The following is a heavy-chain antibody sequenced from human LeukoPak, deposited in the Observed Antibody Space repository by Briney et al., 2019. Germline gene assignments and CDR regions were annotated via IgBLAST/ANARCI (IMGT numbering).Heavy chain of an antibody. CDR1: TFTFSTYW. J-gene: IGHJ4*02. V-gene: IGHV3-74*01. D-gene: IGHD1-20*01. Sequence: PGGSLRLSCAASTFTFSTYWMHWVRQVPGKGLVWVSRINSDGSSTSYADSVKGRFTISRDNAKNTLYLQMNSLRAEDTAVYYCARDPNSYNWNDRGYWGQGTLVTVSS. CDR2: INSDGSST. CDR3: ARDPNSYNWNDRGY.